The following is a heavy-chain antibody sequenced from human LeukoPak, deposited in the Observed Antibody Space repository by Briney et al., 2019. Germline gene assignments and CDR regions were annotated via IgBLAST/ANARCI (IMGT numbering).Heavy chain of an antibody. Sequence: SETLSLTCTVSGGSISSRSYYWGWIRQPPGKGLEWIGTIYYNGSTYYNPSLKSRVTISVDTSKNQFSLRLSSVTAADTAVYYCARSGRYCSSIACYTEFDYWGQGTLVTVSS. CDR3: ARSGRYCSSIACYTEFDY. J-gene: IGHJ4*02. CDR1: GGSISSRSYY. D-gene: IGHD2-2*02. V-gene: IGHV4-39*01. CDR2: IYYNGST.